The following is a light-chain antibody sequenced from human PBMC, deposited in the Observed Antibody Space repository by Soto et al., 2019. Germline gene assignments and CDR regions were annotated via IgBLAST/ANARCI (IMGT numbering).Light chain of an antibody. Sequence: ESVLTHSPRTLSLSPGETAMFFCRASQSFSSSYLAWYQQKPGQAPRLLIYETSSRATGIPDRFSGSGSQTDFTLTISRLEPEDFAVYYCQQYGTSPRTFGQGTEVDIK. V-gene: IGKV3-20*01. J-gene: IGKJ1*01. CDR3: QQYGTSPRT. CDR2: ETS. CDR1: QSFSSSY.